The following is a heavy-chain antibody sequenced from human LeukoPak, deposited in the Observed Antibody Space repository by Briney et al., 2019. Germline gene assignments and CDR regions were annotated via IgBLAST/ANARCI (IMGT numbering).Heavy chain of an antibody. CDR2: IYYSGST. D-gene: IGHD3-3*02. V-gene: IGHV4-31*03. Sequence: SQTLSLTCTVSGGSISSGGYYWSWIRQHPGKGLEWIGYIYYSGSTYYNPSLKSRVTISVDTSKNQFSLKLSSVTAADTAVYYCARERGSFGVVMKGAFDIWGQGTMVTVSS. CDR3: ARERGSFGVVMKGAFDI. J-gene: IGHJ3*02. CDR1: GGSISSGGYY.